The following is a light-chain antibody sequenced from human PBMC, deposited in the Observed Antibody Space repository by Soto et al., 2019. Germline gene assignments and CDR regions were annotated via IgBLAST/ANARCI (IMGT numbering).Light chain of an antibody. CDR1: QDISNS. CDR3: QHYHNLPFT. J-gene: IGKJ3*01. V-gene: IGKV1-33*01. CDR2: DAA. Sequence: DIQRTQSQSSLSASVGDRVTITGQASQDISNSLSGYQQKPGKAPKLLIEDAANLQNVVPSRFSGGGSGTHFALTISSLQPEAIATYYCQHYHNLPFTFGPGTNVAVK.